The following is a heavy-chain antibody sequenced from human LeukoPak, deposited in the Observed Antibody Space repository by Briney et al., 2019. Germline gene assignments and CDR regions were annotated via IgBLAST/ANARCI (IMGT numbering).Heavy chain of an antibody. D-gene: IGHD3-22*01. J-gene: IGHJ6*03. Sequence: SETLSLTCAVYGGSFSGYYWSWIRQPPGEGLEWIWEINHSGSTKYNPSLQSRVTISVDTSKNQFPLKLSSVTAADTAMYYCVRMRITMIVVVRPGYYYMDVWGKGTTVTISS. CDR2: INHSGST. V-gene: IGHV4-34*01. CDR1: GGSFSGYY. CDR3: VRMRITMIVVVRPGYYYMDV.